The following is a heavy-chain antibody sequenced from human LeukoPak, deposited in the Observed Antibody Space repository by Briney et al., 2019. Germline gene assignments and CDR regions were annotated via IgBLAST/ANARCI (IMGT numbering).Heavy chain of an antibody. CDR1: GSFLSDYH. D-gene: IGHD6-13*01. CDR2: ISNSGSSM. Sequence: GGSLRLSCAAAGSFLSDYHMSWVRQAPGKGLEWVSHISNSGSSMYYADSVKGRFTISKDNANNLLYLQVNSLRADDTAIYYCARETGSGSRSFDYWGQGTLVTVSS. J-gene: IGHJ4*02. CDR3: ARETGSGSRSFDY. V-gene: IGHV3-11*01.